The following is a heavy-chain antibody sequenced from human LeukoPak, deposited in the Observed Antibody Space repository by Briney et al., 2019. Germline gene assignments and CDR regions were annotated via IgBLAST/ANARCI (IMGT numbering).Heavy chain of an antibody. CDR1: GYTFTGYY. CDR2: INPNSGGT. V-gene: IGHV1-2*02. D-gene: IGHD3-9*01. Sequence: GASVKVSCKASGYTFTGYYMHWVQQAPGQGLEWMGWINPNSGGTNYAQKFQGRVTMTRDTSISTAYMELSRLRSDDTAVYYCARGSTPTGIVLRYFDWSRDYWGQGTLVTVSS. CDR3: ARGSTPTGIVLRYFDWSRDY. J-gene: IGHJ4*02.